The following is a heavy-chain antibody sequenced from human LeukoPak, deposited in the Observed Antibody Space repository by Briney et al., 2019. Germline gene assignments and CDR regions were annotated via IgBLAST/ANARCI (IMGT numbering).Heavy chain of an antibody. CDR2: IYYSGST. CDR1: GGSISSYY. V-gene: IGHV4-59*01. CDR3: ARDGSTGYFDY. D-gene: IGHD1-14*01. Sequence: SETLSLTCTVSGGSISSYYWSWIRQPPGKGLEWIGYIYYSGSTNYNPSLKSRVTISVDTSKNQFSPKLSSVTAADTAVYYCARDGSTGYFDYWGQGTLVTVSS. J-gene: IGHJ4*02.